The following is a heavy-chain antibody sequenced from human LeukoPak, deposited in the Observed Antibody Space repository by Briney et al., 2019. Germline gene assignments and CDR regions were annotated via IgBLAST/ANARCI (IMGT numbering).Heavy chain of an antibody. V-gene: IGHV1-69*13. J-gene: IGHJ6*02. CDR1: GGTFTSYA. D-gene: IGHD2-21*02. Sequence: SVKVSCTASGGTFTSYAISWVRQAPGQGLEWMGGIIPIFGTANYAQKFQGRVTITADESTSTAYMELSSLRSEDTAVYYCARSTYCGGDCYSPYYYYYGMDVWGQGTTVTVSS. CDR2: IIPIFGTA. CDR3: ARSTYCGGDCYSPYYYYYGMDV.